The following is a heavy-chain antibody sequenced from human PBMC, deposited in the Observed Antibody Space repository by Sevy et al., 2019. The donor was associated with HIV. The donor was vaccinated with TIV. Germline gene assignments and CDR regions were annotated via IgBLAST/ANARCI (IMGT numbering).Heavy chain of an antibody. J-gene: IGHJ3*02. V-gene: IGHV3-23*01. Sequence: GGSLRLSCAASGFPFSSYAMNWVRQAPGKGLEWVSAISGSGGGPYYADSVKGRFTISRDNSKNTLYLQMNSLRSEDTAIYYCAKDRVAVVEDAFDSWGQGTMVTVSS. D-gene: IGHD2-2*01. CDR1: GFPFSSYA. CDR3: AKDRVAVVEDAFDS. CDR2: ISGSGGGP.